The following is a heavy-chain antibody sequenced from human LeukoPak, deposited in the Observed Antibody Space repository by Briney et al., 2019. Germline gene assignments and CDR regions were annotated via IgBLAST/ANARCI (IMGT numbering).Heavy chain of an antibody. CDR2: ISSSGDAI. CDR1: GFTFSDYY. CDR3: VRDPRGSYPFDY. V-gene: IGHV3-11*01. D-gene: IGHD1-26*01. J-gene: IGHJ4*02. Sequence: GGSLRLSCAASGFTFSDYYMSWIRQAPGKGLGWVSYISSSGDAIYSADSVKGRFTISRDNAKDSLYLQMDSLRAEDTAVYYCVRDPRGSYPFDYWGQGSLVTVSS.